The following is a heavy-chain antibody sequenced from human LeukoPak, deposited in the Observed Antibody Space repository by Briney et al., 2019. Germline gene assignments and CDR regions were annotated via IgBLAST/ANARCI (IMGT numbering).Heavy chain of an antibody. J-gene: IGHJ4*02. CDR2: ISGSGGST. Sequence: GGSLRLSCAASGFTFSSYAMSWVRQAPGKGLEWVSAISGSGGSTYYADSVKGRFTISRDNSKNTLYLQMNSLSGEDTAVYHCAKRAIPYDPGYYFDYWGQGTLVTVSS. CDR1: GFTFSSYA. CDR3: AKRAIPYDPGYYFDY. D-gene: IGHD2-2*01. V-gene: IGHV3-23*01.